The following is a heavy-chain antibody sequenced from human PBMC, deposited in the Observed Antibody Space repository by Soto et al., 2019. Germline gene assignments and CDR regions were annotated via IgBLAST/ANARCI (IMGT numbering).Heavy chain of an antibody. CDR3: ARESPGIAAAGTMGYFDY. V-gene: IGHV4-4*02. CDR1: GVSISSSNW. J-gene: IGHJ4*02. Sequence: PSETLSLTCAVSGVSISSSNWWSWVRQPPGKGLEWIGEIYHSGSTNYNPSLKSRVTISVDKSKNQFSLKLSSVTAADTAVYYCARESPGIAAAGTMGYFDYWGQGTLVTVSS. D-gene: IGHD6-13*01. CDR2: IYHSGST.